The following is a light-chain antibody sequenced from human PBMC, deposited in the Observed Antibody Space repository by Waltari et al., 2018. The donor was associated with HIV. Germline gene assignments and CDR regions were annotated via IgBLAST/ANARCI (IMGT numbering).Light chain of an antibody. V-gene: IGKV1-39*01. CDR1: QTVLTY. CDR2: ATS. J-gene: IGKJ1*01. CDR3: QESYGAPPWT. Sequence: DIQMTQSPSSLSASVGDSVPIPCRASQTVLTYLNWYQMKPGKAPKLLIYATSNLEGGVPSRFSGSGFGTDFTLTISSLQPEDFATYFCQESYGAPPWTFGQGTTVDVK.